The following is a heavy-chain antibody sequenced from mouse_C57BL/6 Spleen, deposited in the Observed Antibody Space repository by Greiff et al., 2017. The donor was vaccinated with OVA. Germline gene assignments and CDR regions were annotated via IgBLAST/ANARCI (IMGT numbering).Heavy chain of an antibody. D-gene: IGHD1-1*01. J-gene: IGHJ1*03. Sequence: QVQLQQPGAELVRPGSSVKLSCKASGYTFTSYWMDWVKQRPGQGLEWIGNIYPSDSETHYNQKFKDKATLTVDKSSSTAYMQLSSLTSEDSAVYYCARESHYYYGSSYGYFDVWGTGTTVTVSS. CDR1: GYTFTSYW. CDR2: IYPSDSET. CDR3: ARESHYYYGSSYGYFDV. V-gene: IGHV1-61*01.